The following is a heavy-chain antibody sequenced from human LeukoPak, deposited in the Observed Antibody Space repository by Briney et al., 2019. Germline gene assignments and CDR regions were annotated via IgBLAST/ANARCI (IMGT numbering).Heavy chain of an antibody. CDR1: GGSFSGYY. Sequence: SETLSLTCAVYGGSFSGYYWSWIRQPPGKGLEWIGEINHSGSTNYNPSLKSRVTISVDTSKNQFSLKLSSVTAADTAVYYCARHSIKYHYGSGSYRPKYFDYWGQGTLVTVSS. CDR3: ARHSIKYHYGSGSYRPKYFDY. J-gene: IGHJ4*02. D-gene: IGHD3-10*01. V-gene: IGHV4-34*01. CDR2: INHSGST.